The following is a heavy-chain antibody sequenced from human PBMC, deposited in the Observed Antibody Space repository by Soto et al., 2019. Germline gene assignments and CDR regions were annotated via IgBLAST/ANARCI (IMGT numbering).Heavy chain of an antibody. CDR1: GFTFSSYA. CDR3: ARDSHALRGGLDY. D-gene: IGHD3-16*01. J-gene: IGHJ4*02. CDR2: ISYDGSNK. Sequence: GGSLRLSCAASGFTFSSYAMHWVRQAPGKGLEWVAVISYDGSNKYYADSVKGRFTISRDNSKNTLYLQMNSLRAEDTAVYYCARDSHALRGGLDYWGQGTLVTVSS. V-gene: IGHV3-30-3*01.